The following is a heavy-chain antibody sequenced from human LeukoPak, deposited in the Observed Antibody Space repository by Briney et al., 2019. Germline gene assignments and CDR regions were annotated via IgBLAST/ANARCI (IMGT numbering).Heavy chain of an antibody. CDR1: GFTFSSYE. V-gene: IGHV3-48*03. J-gene: IGHJ6*04. CDR3: AELGITMIGGV. D-gene: IGHD3-10*02. Sequence: GGSLRLSCAASGFTFSSYEMNSVRQAPGKGLEWVSYISSSGSTIYYADSVKGRFTISRDNAKNSLCLQMNSLRAQETAAYYSAELGITMIGGVWGKGTTVTISS. CDR2: ISSSGSTI.